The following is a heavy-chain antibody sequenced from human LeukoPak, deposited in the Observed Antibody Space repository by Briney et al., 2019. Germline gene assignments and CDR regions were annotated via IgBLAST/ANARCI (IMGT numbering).Heavy chain of an antibody. V-gene: IGHV6-1*01. CDR1: GDSVSSNSAA. Sequence: SRTLSLTCAISGDSVSSNSAAWKWIRQSPSRGLEWLGRTYYRSKWYNDYAVSVKSRITINPDTSKNQFSLQLNSVTPEDSAVYYCARVYCSGGTCLYWFDPWGQGTLVTVSS. D-gene: IGHD2-15*01. CDR3: ARVYCSGGTCLYWFDP. J-gene: IGHJ5*02. CDR2: TYYRSKWYN.